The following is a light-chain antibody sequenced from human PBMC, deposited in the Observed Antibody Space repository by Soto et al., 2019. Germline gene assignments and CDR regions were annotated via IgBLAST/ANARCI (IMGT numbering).Light chain of an antibody. CDR1: SSNVATNT. CDR2: RTD. J-gene: IGLJ2*01. V-gene: IGLV1-44*01. CDR3: ATWDGVLAGVL. Sequence: QSVLTQQPSASGTPGQRVTISCSGGSSNVATNTVNWYQHLPGAAPKLLIYRTDQRPSGVPDRFSGSRSGSSASLAISGLQSDDEANYYCATWDGVLAGVLFGGGTKLTVL.